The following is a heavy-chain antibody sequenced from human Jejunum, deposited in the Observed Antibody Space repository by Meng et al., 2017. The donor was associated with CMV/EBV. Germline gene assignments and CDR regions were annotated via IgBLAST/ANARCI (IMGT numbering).Heavy chain of an antibody. Sequence: LTLSRRCMSGVRQAPGKGLEGVANIKEDGSERYYVDSVKGRFTISRDNARNSLYLQMSSLRAEDTAVYYCAKSGRADSSNYYYFDNWGQGTLVTVSS. V-gene: IGHV3-7*01. CDR1: LTLSRRC. CDR3: AKSGRADSSNYYYFDN. J-gene: IGHJ4*02. D-gene: IGHD3-22*01. CDR2: IKEDGSER.